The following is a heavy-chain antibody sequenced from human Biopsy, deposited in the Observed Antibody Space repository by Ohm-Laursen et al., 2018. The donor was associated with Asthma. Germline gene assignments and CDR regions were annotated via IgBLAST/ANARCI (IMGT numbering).Heavy chain of an antibody. Sequence: GTLSLTCAVSGGSMTPTSHYWDWIRQAPGKGLEWIGYISYGGKTSYNPSLKNRVTISRDTSKNQFSLRLTSVTAPDTAVYFCARRITIFGVVQKDHGMDAWGQGTTVIVSS. CDR1: GGSMTPTSHY. D-gene: IGHD3-3*01. V-gene: IGHV4-39*01. J-gene: IGHJ6*02. CDR3: ARRITIFGVVQKDHGMDA. CDR2: ISYGGKT.